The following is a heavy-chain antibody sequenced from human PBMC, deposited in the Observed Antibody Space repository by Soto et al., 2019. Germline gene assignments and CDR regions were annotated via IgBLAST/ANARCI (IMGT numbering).Heavy chain of an antibody. D-gene: IGHD6-6*01. V-gene: IGHV4-34*01. CDR1: GGSFSGYY. CDR2: INHSGST. Sequence: PSDTLSLTCAVYGGSFSGYYWSWIRQPPGKGLEWIGEINHSGSTNYNPSLKSRVTISVDTSKNQFSLKLSSVTAADTAANYFPKRTHPAARPFSPGFEPSRQG. CDR3: PKRTHPAARPFSPGFEP. J-gene: IGHJ5*02.